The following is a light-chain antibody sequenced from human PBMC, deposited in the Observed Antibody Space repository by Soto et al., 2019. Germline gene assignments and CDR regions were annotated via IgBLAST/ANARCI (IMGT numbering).Light chain of an antibody. V-gene: IGKV3-11*01. J-gene: IGKJ5*01. CDR1: ESISSY. CDR3: LQRSKWPIT. Sequence: IVFTHSPSTLALSPVERAPLSCSASESISSYLAWYQQKPGQAPRLFIYDASSRATGIPARFSGSGSGTDFTPTISSLEPEDFAVYYCLQRSKWPITFGQGTLLEIK. CDR2: DAS.